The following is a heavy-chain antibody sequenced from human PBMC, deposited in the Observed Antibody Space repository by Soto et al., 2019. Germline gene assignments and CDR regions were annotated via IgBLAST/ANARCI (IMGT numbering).Heavy chain of an antibody. V-gene: IGHV3-64*01. CDR3: ARGRVDFWSGFPTIHPAHAFDI. CDR2: ISSNGGST. CDR1: GFTFSSYA. J-gene: IGHJ3*02. Sequence: GGSLRLSCAASGFTFSSYAMHWVRQAPGKGLEYVSAISSNGGSTYYANSVKGRFTISRDNSKNTLYLQMGSLRAEDMAVYYCARGRVDFWSGFPTIHPAHAFDIWGQGTMVTVSS. D-gene: IGHD3-3*01.